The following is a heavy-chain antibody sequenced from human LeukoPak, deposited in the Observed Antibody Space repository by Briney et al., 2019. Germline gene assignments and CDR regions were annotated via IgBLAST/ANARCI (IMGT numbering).Heavy chain of an antibody. J-gene: IGHJ4*02. CDR3: ARGDGLATILSSDY. V-gene: IGHV7-4-1*02. Sequence: VASVKVSCKASGYTFTSYAMNWVRQAPGQGLEWMGWINTNTGNPTYAQGFTGRFVFSLDTSVSTAYLQISSLKAEDTAVYYCARGDGLATILSSDYWGQGTLVTVSS. CDR2: INTNTGNP. D-gene: IGHD5-12*01. CDR1: GYTFTSYA.